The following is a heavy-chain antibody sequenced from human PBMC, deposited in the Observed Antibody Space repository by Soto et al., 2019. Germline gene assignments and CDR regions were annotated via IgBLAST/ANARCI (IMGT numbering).Heavy chain of an antibody. CDR1: GYTLTELS. CDR2: FDPEDGET. D-gene: IGHD3-22*01. Sequence: ASVKVSCKVSGYTLTELSMHWLRQAPGKGLEWMGGFDPEDGETIYAQKFQGRVTMTEDTSTDTAYMELSSLRSEDTAVYYCATGRAYDSSGYWTGIDYWGQGTLVTVSS. CDR3: ATGRAYDSSGYWTGIDY. V-gene: IGHV1-24*01. J-gene: IGHJ4*02.